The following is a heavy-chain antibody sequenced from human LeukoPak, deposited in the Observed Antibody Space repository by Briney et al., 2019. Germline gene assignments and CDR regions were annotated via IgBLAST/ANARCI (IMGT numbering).Heavy chain of an antibody. CDR3: ARDAIVVLLDY. J-gene: IGHJ4*02. CDR2: ISDDGNNK. Sequence: PGRSLRLSCAASGFTFSYDGMHWVRQAPGKGLEWVAGISDDGNNKYYADSVKGRFTISRDNSKNTLYLQMNSLRAEDTAVYYCARDAIVVLLDYWGQGTLVTVSS. CDR1: GFTFSYDG. D-gene: IGHD2-21*01. V-gene: IGHV3-30*03.